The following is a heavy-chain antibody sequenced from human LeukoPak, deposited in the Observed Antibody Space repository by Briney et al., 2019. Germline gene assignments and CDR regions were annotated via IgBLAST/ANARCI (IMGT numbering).Heavy chain of an antibody. CDR1: GFTFSSYA. CDR2: ISGSGGST. CDR3: AKDYDFWSGYYTIPPLFDY. Sequence: GGSLRLSCAASGFTFSSYAMSWVRQAPGKGLEWVSAISGSGGSTYYADSVKGRFTISRDNSKNTLYLQMNSLRAEDTAVYYCAKDYDFWSGYYTIPPLFDYWGQGNLVTVSS. J-gene: IGHJ4*02. V-gene: IGHV3-23*01. D-gene: IGHD3-3*01.